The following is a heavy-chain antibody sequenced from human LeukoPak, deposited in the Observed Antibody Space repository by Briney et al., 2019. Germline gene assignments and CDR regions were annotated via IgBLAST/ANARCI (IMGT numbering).Heavy chain of an antibody. J-gene: IGHJ4*02. CDR2: INTNTGNP. Sequence: ASVKVSCKASGYAFTSYAMNWVRQAPGQGLEWMGWINTNTGNPTYAQGFTGRFVFSLDTSVSTVYLQISSLKAEDTAVYYCARDISYGDSYYFDYWGQGTLVTVSS. D-gene: IGHD4-17*01. V-gene: IGHV7-4-1*02. CDR3: ARDISYGDSYYFDY. CDR1: GYAFTSYA.